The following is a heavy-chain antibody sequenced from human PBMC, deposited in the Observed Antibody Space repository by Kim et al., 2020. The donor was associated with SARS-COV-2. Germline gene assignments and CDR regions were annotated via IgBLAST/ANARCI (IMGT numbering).Heavy chain of an antibody. V-gene: IGHV3-23*01. J-gene: IGHJ3*02. Sequence: GGSLRLSCAASGFTFSSYAMSWVRQAPGKGLEWVSSVTGTGSKTYYADSVRGRFTISRDNSKNALYVQMNSLRAEDTALYYCARQSGYDFDMWGKGTMVT. D-gene: IGHD5-12*01. CDR2: VTGTGSKT. CDR1: GFTFSSYA. CDR3: ARQSGYDFDM.